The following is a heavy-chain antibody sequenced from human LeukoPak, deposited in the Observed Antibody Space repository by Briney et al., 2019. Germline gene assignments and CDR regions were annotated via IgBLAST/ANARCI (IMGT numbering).Heavy chain of an antibody. CDR2: ISYDGSNK. D-gene: IGHD1-26*01. Sequence: GRSLRLSCAASGFTFSSYGMHWVRQAPGKGLEWVAVISYDGSNKYYADSVKGRFTISRDNSKNTLYLQMNSLRAEDTAVYYCASSEIVGATTDDYWGQGTLVTVSS. J-gene: IGHJ4*02. V-gene: IGHV3-30*03. CDR3: ASSEIVGATTDDY. CDR1: GFTFSSYG.